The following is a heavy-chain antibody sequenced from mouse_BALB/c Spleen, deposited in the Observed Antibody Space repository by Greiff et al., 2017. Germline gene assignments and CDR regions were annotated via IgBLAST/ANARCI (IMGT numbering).Heavy chain of an antibody. D-gene: IGHD1-1*01. J-gene: IGHJ2*01. CDR3: ARRGTTVGSFDY. Sequence: QVQLQQSGAELVRPGSSVKISCKASGYAFSSYWMNWVKQRPGQGLEWIGQIYPGDGDTNYNGKFKGKATLTADKSSSTAYMQLSSLTSEDSAVYFCARRGTTVGSFDYWGQGTTLTVSS. CDR1: GYAFSSYW. V-gene: IGHV1-80*01. CDR2: IYPGDGDT.